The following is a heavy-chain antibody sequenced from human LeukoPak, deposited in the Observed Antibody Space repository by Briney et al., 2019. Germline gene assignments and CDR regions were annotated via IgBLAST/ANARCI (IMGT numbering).Heavy chain of an antibody. V-gene: IGHV3-30*02. CDR3: AKDILEAGAARGDAFDI. CDR2: IRYDGNKR. CDR1: GLTFSSYG. D-gene: IGHD6-6*01. Sequence: GSLRLSCAASGLTFSSYGMHWVRQAPGKGLEWVAFIRYDGNKRYYEDSVKGRFTISRDNSKNTLYLQMDSLRAEDTAMYYCAKDILEAGAARGDAFDIWGQGTMVIVSS. J-gene: IGHJ3*02.